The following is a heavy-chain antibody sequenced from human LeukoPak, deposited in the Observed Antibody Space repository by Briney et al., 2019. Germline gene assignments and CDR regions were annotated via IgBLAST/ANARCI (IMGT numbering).Heavy chain of an antibody. V-gene: IGHV4-34*01. Sequence: SETLSLTCAVYGGSFSGYYWSWIRQPPGKGLEWIGEINHNGSTNYNPSLKSRVTISVDTSKNQSSLKLSSVTAADTAVYYCARLGDIVVVPAAEPKGDYWGQGTLVTVSS. D-gene: IGHD2-2*01. CDR1: GGSFSGYY. J-gene: IGHJ4*02. CDR3: ARLGDIVVVPAAEPKGDY. CDR2: INHNGST.